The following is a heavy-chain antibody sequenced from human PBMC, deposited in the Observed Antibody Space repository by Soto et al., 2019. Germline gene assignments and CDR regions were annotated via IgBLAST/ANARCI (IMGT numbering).Heavy chain of an antibody. Sequence: QVQLVQSGAEVKKPGASVKVSCKTSGYTFSPYGISWVRQAPGQGLEWMGWINPYNGNTDYAENLQGRVTMTTETSTNTAFMELRSLKSDDTGIYFCARNRVGVPRSLVGPFDYWGQGTLVTVSS. CDR3: ARNRVGVPRSLVGPFDY. CDR2: INPYNGNT. J-gene: IGHJ4*02. V-gene: IGHV1-18*01. CDR1: GYTFSPYG. D-gene: IGHD2-2*01.